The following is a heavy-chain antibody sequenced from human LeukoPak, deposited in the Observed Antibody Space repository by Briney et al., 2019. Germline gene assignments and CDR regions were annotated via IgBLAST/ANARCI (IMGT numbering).Heavy chain of an antibody. D-gene: IGHD6-13*01. J-gene: IGHJ4*02. CDR1: GFTFSSYG. CDR2: VKSKNDGGTA. V-gene: IGHV3-15*01. Sequence: GGSLRLSCAASGFTFSSYGMHWVRQAPGKGLEWVGRVKSKNDGGTAYYAAPVKGRFTISRDDSKNTLYLQMNSLKTEDTAVYYCTTHWAAAPVYYWGQGTLVTVSS. CDR3: TTHWAAAPVYY.